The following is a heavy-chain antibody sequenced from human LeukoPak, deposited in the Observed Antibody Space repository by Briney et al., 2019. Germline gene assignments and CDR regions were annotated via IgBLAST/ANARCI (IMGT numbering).Heavy chain of an antibody. CDR3: AKDRDTAMEIDY. J-gene: IGHJ4*02. CDR1: GXXFXNYG. Sequence: CAXXGXXFXNYGMHWVRQAPGKGLEWVAVIWYDGSNKYYADSVKGRFTISRYNSKNTLYLQMKSLRAEDTAVYYCAKDRDTAMEIDYWGQGTLVTVSS. CDR2: IWYDGSNK. D-gene: IGHD5-18*01. V-gene: IGHV3-33*06.